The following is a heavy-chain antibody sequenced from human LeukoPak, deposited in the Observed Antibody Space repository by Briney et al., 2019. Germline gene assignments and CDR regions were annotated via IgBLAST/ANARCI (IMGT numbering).Heavy chain of an antibody. CDR2: IIPIFGTA. CDR1: GGTFSSYA. D-gene: IGHD2-15*01. Sequence: ASVKVSCKASGGTFSSYAISWVRQAPGQGLEWMGGIIPIFGTANYAQKFQGRVTITADESTSTAYMELSSLRSEDTAVYYCAKVRLGYCSGGSCSRGGTPMDVWGKGTTVTISS. CDR3: AKVRLGYCSGGSCSRGGTPMDV. V-gene: IGHV1-69*13. J-gene: IGHJ6*03.